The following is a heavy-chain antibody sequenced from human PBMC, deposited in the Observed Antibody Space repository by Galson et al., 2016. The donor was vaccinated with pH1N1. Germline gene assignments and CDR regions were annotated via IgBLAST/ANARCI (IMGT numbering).Heavy chain of an antibody. CDR1: GYSVTSYY. V-gene: IGHV1-46*01. CDR2: INPSDGTT. J-gene: IGHJ4*02. Sequence: SVKVSCKASGYSVTSYYMHWVRQAPGQGLEWMGIINPSDGTTTYSQKFRGRITMTRDPPTNSVYMELSSLTSDDTAVYYCARRYYFDYWGQGTLITVSS. CDR3: ARRYYFDY.